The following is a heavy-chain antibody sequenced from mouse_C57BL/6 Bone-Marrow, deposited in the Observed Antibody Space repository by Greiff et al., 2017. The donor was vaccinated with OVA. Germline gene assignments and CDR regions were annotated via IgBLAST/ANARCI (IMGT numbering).Heavy chain of an antibody. J-gene: IGHJ2*01. V-gene: IGHV5-16*01. CDR2: INYDGSST. CDR1: GFTFSDYY. Sequence: VQLKESEGGLVQPGSSMKLSCTASGFTFSDYYMAWVRQVPEKGLEWVANINYDGSSTYYLDSLKSRFIISRDNAKNILYLQMSSLKSEDTATYYCARDGEGVDYWGQGTTLTVSS. CDR3: ARDGEGVDY.